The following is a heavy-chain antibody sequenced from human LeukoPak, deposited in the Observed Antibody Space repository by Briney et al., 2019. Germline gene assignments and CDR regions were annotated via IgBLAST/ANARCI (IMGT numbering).Heavy chain of an antibody. V-gene: IGHV1-69*01. CDR3: ASRVNDILTGYVSGAYFDY. CDR2: IIPIFGTA. CDR1: GGTFSSYA. J-gene: IGHJ4*02. D-gene: IGHD3-9*01. Sequence: GSSVKVSCKASGGTFSSYAISWVRQAPGQGLEWMGGIIPIFGTANYAQKFRGRVTITADESTSTAYMELSSLRSEDTAVYYCASRVNDILTGYVSGAYFDYWGQGTLVTVSS.